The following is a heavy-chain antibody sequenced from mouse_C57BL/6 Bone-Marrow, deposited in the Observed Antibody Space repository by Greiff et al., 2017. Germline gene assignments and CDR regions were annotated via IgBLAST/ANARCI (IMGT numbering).Heavy chain of an antibody. CDR3: ARGAY. CDR1: GYAFSSYW. J-gene: IGHJ3*01. CDR2: IYPGDGDT. V-gene: IGHV1-80*01. Sequence: QVQLQQSGAELLKPGASVKISCTSSGYAFSSYWMNWVKQSPGKSLEWIGQIYPGDGDTNYNGKFTGKATLAADKSSRTAYMQLSRLTSDDSAVYFCARGAYWGQGTLVTVSA.